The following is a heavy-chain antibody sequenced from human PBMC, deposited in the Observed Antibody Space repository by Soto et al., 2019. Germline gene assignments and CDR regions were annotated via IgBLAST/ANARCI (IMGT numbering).Heavy chain of an antibody. CDR1: GFTFSSYA. V-gene: IGHV3-23*01. J-gene: IGHJ4*02. Sequence: GGSLRLSCAASGFTFSSYAMSWVRQAPGKGLEWVSAISGSGGSTYYADSVKGRFTISRDNSKNTLYLQMKSLRAEDTAVYYCAKGLARYCSGGSCYDPSNPSDWGQGTLVTVSS. D-gene: IGHD2-15*01. CDR3: AKGLARYCSGGSCYDPSNPSD. CDR2: ISGSGGST.